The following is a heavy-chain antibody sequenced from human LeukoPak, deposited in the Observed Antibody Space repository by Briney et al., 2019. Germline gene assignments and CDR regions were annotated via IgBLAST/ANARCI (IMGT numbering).Heavy chain of an antibody. J-gene: IGHJ4*02. CDR3: ARASSGTYCYFDY. V-gene: IGHV4-4*07. CDR1: GGSISSYS. CDR2: IYSSGTT. D-gene: IGHD1-26*01. Sequence: KPSETLSLTCTVSGGSISSYSWNWIRQPAGKGLEWIGRIYSSGTTTYNPSLKSRVVMSVDTSKSQFSLKLSSVTAADTAVYYCARASSGTYCYFDYWGQGNLVTVSS.